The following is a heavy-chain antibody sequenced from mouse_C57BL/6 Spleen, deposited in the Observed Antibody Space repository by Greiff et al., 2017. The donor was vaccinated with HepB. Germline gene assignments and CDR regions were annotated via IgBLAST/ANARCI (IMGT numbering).Heavy chain of an antibody. D-gene: IGHD2-5*01. CDR2: IDPSDSET. CDR1: GYTFTSYW. CDR3: ARGYYSNYEWYFDV. Sequence: VKLQQSGAELVRPGSSVKLSCKASGYTFTSYWMHWVKQRPIQGLEWIGNIDPSDSETHYNQKFKDKATLTVDKSSSTAYMQLSSLTSEDSAVYYCARGYYSNYEWYFDVWGTGTTVTVSS. J-gene: IGHJ1*03. V-gene: IGHV1-52*01.